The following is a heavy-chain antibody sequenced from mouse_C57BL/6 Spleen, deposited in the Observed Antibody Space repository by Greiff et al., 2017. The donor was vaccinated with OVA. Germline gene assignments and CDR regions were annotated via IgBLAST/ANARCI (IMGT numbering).Heavy chain of an antibody. D-gene: IGHD3-1*01. J-gene: IGHJ4*01. V-gene: IGHV5-9-1*02. CDR1: GFTFSSYA. Sequence: EVKVEESGEGLVKPGGSLKLSCAASGFTFSSYAMSWVRQTPEKRLEWVAYISSGGDYIYYADTVKGRFTISRDNARNTLYLQMSSLKSEDTAMYYCTRDRAWTGYAMDYWGQGTSVTVSS. CDR3: TRDRAWTGYAMDY. CDR2: ISSGGDYI.